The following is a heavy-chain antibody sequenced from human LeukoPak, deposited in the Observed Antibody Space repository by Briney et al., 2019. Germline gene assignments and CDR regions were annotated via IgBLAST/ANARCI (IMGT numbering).Heavy chain of an antibody. D-gene: IGHD3-22*01. CDR1: GFTFSSYS. CDR2: ISSSSGYI. CDR3: ATTYYYDSSGYYLFDY. Sequence: PGGSLRLSCAASGFTFSSYSMNWVRQAPGKGLEWVSSISSSSGYIYYADSVKGRFTISRDNAKNSLYLQMNSLRAEDTAVYYCATTYYYDSSGYYLFDYWGQGTLVTVSS. V-gene: IGHV3-21*01. J-gene: IGHJ4*02.